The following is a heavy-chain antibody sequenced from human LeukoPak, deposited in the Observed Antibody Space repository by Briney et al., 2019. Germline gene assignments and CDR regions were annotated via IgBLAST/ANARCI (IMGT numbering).Heavy chain of an antibody. CDR3: ARDHRYAFDN. J-gene: IGHJ4*02. CDR2: VGISSGNT. D-gene: IGHD5-12*01. V-gene: IGHV3-11*06. Sequence: GGSLRLSCAASGFTFSDYYMNWVRQAPGKGLEWISYVGISSGNTKYADSVKGRFTISGDSAKNSVFLQMNSLRVEDTAVYYCARDHRYAFDNWGQGTLVTVSS. CDR1: GFTFSDYY.